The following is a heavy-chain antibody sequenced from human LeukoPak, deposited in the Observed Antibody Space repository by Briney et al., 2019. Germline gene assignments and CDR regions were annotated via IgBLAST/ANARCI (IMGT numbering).Heavy chain of an antibody. CDR1: GFTVSSNY. Sequence: PGGSLSLSCAASGFTVSSNYMSWVRQAPGKGLEWVSVIYSGGSTYYADSVKGRFTISRDNSKNTLYLQMNSLRAEDTAVYYCARYWVGYGMDVWGQGTTVTVSS. V-gene: IGHV3-53*01. CDR2: IYSGGST. D-gene: IGHD2-8*02. J-gene: IGHJ6*02. CDR3: ARYWVGYGMDV.